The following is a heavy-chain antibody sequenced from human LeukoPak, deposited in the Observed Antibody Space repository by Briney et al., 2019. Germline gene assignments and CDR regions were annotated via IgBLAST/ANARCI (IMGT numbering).Heavy chain of an antibody. D-gene: IGHD5-24*01. CDR3: ASADRDNAFDI. CDR2: ISSSSTYI. CDR1: GSTFSSYS. J-gene: IGHJ3*02. Sequence: PGGSLRLSCAASGSTFSSYSMNWVRQAPGKGLEWVSSISSSSTYIYYADSLKGRFTISRDNAKNSLYLQMNSLRAEDTAVYYCASADRDNAFDIWGQGTMVTVSS. V-gene: IGHV3-21*01.